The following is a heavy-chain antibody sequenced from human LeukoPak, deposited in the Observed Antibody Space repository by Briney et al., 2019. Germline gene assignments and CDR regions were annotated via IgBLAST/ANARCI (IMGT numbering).Heavy chain of an antibody. CDR3: ARHVGISF. CDR1: GFTFSGAW. Sequence: GVSLRLSCTASGFTFSGAWMTWVRQAPGKGLEWVANIREDGTEKNYVDSVKGRFTISRDNAKNSLFLQMSNLRDDDTAIYYCARHVGISFWGQGTLVTVSS. CDR2: IREDGTEK. V-gene: IGHV3-7*01. J-gene: IGHJ4*02. D-gene: IGHD7-27*01.